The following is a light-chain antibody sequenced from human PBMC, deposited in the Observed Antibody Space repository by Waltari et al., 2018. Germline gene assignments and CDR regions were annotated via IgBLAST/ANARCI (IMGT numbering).Light chain of an antibody. V-gene: IGLV8-61*01. J-gene: IGLJ3*02. Sequence: QTVVTQEPSLSVSPGGTVTLPCALSSGSPPSHSYATWYQQTPGQAPRTLVYKANARSSGVPDRFSGSILGNTAALTITGAQADYESDYYCALYMGSGIWVFGGGTRLTVL. CDR2: KAN. CDR3: ALYMGSGIWV. CDR1: SGSPPSHSY.